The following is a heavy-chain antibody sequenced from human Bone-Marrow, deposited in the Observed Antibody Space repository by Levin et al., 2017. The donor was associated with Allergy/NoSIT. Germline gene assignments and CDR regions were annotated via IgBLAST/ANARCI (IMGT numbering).Heavy chain of an antibody. CDR3: AKVRRGLVAFDI. V-gene: IGHV3-23*01. CDR1: GFTFSSSA. D-gene: IGHD3/OR15-3a*01. J-gene: IGHJ3*02. CDR2: ISAGDAST. Sequence: GGSLRLSCAASGFTFSSSAMSWVRQAPGKGLEWVSSISAGDASTYYTDSVKGRLTVSRDNSRDTLYLQMNSLRAEDTALYYCAKVRRGLVAFDIWGQGTMVTVSS.